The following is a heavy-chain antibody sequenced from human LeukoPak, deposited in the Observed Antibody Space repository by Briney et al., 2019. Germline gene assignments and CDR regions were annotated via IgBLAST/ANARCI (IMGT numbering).Heavy chain of an antibody. V-gene: IGHV3-30-3*01. Sequence: PGGSLRLSCAPSGFTLSNSAMHWVGQAPGKGLEWVAVISFDGTNKYYADSVKGRFTISRDKSNNTVCVQMSSLRGDDSGLYYCAAGSSVDCSRTSCPPTDYWGQGTLVTVSS. J-gene: IGHJ4*02. CDR1: GFTLSNSA. CDR2: ISFDGTNK. CDR3: AAGSSVDCSRTSCPPTDY. D-gene: IGHD2-2*01.